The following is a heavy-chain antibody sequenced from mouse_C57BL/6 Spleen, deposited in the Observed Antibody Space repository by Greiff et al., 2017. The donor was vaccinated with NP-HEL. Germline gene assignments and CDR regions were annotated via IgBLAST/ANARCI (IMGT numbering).Heavy chain of an antibody. V-gene: IGHV1-54*01. Sequence: VQLQESGAELVRPGTSVKVSCKASGYAFTNYLIEWVKQRPGQGLEWIGVINPGSGGTNYNEKFKGKATLTADKSSSTAYMQLSSLTSEDSAVYFCARRLGLKGAMDYWGQGTSVTVSS. CDR3: ARRLGLKGAMDY. J-gene: IGHJ4*01. D-gene: IGHD2-4*01. CDR2: INPGSGGT. CDR1: GYAFTNYL.